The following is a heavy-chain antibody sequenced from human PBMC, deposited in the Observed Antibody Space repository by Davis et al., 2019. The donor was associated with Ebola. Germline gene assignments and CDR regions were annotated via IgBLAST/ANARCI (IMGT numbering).Heavy chain of an antibody. CDR2: IIPVVDTK. Sequence: SVKVSSKASGNTISTYTIDWVRQAPGQGLEWMGRIIPVVDTKDYAQKFQGRVTLTADKATNTAYMELSGLRFDDTAVYYCERGKWFDPWGQGTLVSVTS. CDR3: ERGKWFDP. CDR1: GNTISTYT. J-gene: IGHJ5*02. V-gene: IGHV1-69*08.